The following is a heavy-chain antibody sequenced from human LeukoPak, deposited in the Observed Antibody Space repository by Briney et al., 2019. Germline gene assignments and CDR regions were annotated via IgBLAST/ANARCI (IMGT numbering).Heavy chain of an antibody. Sequence: GGSLRLSCAASGFTFSSYGMHWVRQAPGKGLEWVAVISYDGSNKYYADSVKGRFTISRDNSKNTLYLQMNSLRAEDTAVYYCARDGSPYSSSSFDYWGQGTQVTVSS. V-gene: IGHV3-30*03. J-gene: IGHJ4*02. CDR3: ARDGSPYSSSSFDY. CDR1: GFTFSSYG. CDR2: ISYDGSNK. D-gene: IGHD6-6*01.